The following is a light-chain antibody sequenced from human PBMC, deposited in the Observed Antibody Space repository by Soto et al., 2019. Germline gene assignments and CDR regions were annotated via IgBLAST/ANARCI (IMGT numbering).Light chain of an antibody. J-gene: IGLJ2*01. V-gene: IGLV4-69*01. Sequence: QPVLTQSPSASASLGASVKLTCTLSSGHSSYAIAWHQQQPEKGPRYLMKLNSDGSHSKGDGIPDRFSGSSSGAERYLTISCLQSEDEADYYCQTWGTGIVVFGGGTKHTVL. CDR1: SGHSSYA. CDR2: LNSDGSH. CDR3: QTWGTGIVV.